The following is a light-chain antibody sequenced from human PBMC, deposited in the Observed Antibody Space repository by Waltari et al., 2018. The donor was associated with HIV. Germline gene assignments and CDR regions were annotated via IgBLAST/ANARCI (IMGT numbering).Light chain of an antibody. CDR3: QQYFSKPRT. J-gene: IGKJ1*01. CDR1: QSVLHSSNRNNY. Sequence: DIVMTQSPDSLVVSLGERATINCKSSQSVLHSSNRNNYLAWYQQKPGQPPKLLMYLASSRGSGVPDRFSGSGSATDVTLTISSLQAEDVAVYYCQQYFSKPRTFGQVTKVEIK. V-gene: IGKV4-1*01. CDR2: LAS.